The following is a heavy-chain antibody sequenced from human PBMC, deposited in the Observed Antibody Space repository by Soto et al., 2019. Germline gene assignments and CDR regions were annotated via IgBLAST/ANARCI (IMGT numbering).Heavy chain of an antibody. Sequence: QAHLVESGGRVVQPGRSLRLSCAASGFKCSKFGMYWVRQAPGKGLEWVAVIWYDGSQKYYADSVKGRFTISRDNSNNTLYLQMSSLRAEDTAVYYCAKEVWGLYTFGRPLDNWGHETLVTVSS. CDR3: AKEVWGLYTFGRPLDN. V-gene: IGHV3-33*07. D-gene: IGHD3-16*01. J-gene: IGHJ4*01. CDR1: GFKCSKFG. CDR2: IWYDGSQK.